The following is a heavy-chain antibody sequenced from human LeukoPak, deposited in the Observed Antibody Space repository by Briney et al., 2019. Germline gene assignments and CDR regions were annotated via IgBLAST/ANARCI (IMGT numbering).Heavy chain of an antibody. Sequence: ASVKVSCKVSGYTLTELSMHWVRQAPGKGLEWMGGFDPEDGETIYAQKFQGRVTMTEDTSTDTAYMELSSLRSEDTAVYYCATVCYDYVWGSYRCKGGFDYWGQGTLVTVSS. V-gene: IGHV1-24*01. CDR3: ATVCYDYVWGSYRCKGGFDY. CDR2: FDPEDGET. J-gene: IGHJ4*02. D-gene: IGHD3-16*02. CDR1: GYTLTELS.